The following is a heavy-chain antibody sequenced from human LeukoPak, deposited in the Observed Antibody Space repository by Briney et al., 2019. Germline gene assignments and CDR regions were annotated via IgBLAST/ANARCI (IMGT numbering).Heavy chain of an antibody. D-gene: IGHD3-22*01. J-gene: IGHJ4*02. Sequence: SETLSLTCTVSGGSISSYYWSWIRQPLGKGLEWIGYIYYSGSTNYNPSLKSRVTISVDTSKNQFSLKLSSVTAADTAVYYCARQKPPNYYYDSSGSPNDFDYWGQGTLVTVSS. CDR2: IYYSGST. CDR3: ARQKPPNYYYDSSGSPNDFDY. V-gene: IGHV4-59*08. CDR1: GGSISSYY.